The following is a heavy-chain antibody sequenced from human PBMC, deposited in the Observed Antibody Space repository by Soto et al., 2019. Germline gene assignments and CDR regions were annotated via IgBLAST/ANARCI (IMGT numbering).Heavy chain of an antibody. CDR1: GGSFSGYY. CDR3: ARVSTVTFLDWFDP. CDR2: INHSGST. D-gene: IGHD4-17*01. J-gene: IGHJ5*02. V-gene: IGHV4-34*01. Sequence: SETLSLTCAVYGGSFSGYYWSWIRQPPGKGLEWIGEINHSGSTNYNPSLKSRVTISVDTSKNQFSLKLSSVTAADTAVYHCARVSTVTFLDWFDPWGQGTLVTVSS.